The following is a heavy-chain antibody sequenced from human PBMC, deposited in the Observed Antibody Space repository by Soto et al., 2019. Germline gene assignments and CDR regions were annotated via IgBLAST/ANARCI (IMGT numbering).Heavy chain of an antibody. V-gene: IGHV4-39*01. CDR2: IDSIGNT. CDR1: GGSISRNSYY. J-gene: IGHJ6*02. Sequence: PSETLSLTCTVSGGSISRNSYYWAWIRQPPGKGLEWIGSIDSIGNTYYTPSLKSRVTLSVDTSKNQFSLKLNSVTAADTALYFCARRRTSYGMDAWDQGTTVTVSS. CDR3: ARRRTSYGMDA.